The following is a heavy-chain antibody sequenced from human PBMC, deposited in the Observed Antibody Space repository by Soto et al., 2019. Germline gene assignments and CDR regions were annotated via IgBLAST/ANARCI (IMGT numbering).Heavy chain of an antibody. D-gene: IGHD2-2*01. J-gene: IGHJ6*02. Sequence: SQTLSLTCAISGDSVSSNSAAWNWIRQSPSRGLEWLGRTYYRSKWYNDYAVSVKSRITINPDTSKNQISLQLNSVTPEDTAVYYCARGYCSSTSCQTRRVYYYYGMDVWGQGTTVTVSS. CDR1: GDSVSSNSAA. CDR2: TYYRSKWYN. CDR3: ARGYCSSTSCQTRRVYYYYGMDV. V-gene: IGHV6-1*01.